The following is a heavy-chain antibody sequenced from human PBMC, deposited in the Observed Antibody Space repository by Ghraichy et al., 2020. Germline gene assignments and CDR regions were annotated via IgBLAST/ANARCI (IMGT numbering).Heavy chain of an antibody. Sequence: GGSLRLSCAASGFTFSSYWMHWVRQAPGKGLVWVSRINSDGSSTSYADSVKGRFTISRDNAKNTLYLQMNSLRAEDTAVYYCVLSQYSYGYFDYWGQGTLVTVSS. CDR3: VLSQYSYGYFDY. D-gene: IGHD5-18*01. CDR1: GFTFSSYW. CDR2: INSDGSST. J-gene: IGHJ4*02. V-gene: IGHV3-74*01.